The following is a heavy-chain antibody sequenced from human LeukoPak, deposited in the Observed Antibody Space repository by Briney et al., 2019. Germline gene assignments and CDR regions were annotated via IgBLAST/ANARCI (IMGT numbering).Heavy chain of an antibody. CDR1: GFTFSSYA. V-gene: IGHV3-23*01. CDR3: ATLPNDFWSSGDY. CDR2: ISGSGGST. J-gene: IGHJ4*02. D-gene: IGHD3-3*01. Sequence: PGGSLRLSCAASGFTFSSYAMSWVRQAPGKGLEWVSAISGSGGSTYYADSVKGRFTISRDNSKNTLYLQMNSLRAEDTAVYYCATLPNDFWSSGDYWGQGTLVTVSS.